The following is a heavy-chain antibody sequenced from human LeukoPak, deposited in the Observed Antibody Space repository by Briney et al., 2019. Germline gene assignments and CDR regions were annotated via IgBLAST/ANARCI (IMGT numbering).Heavy chain of an antibody. D-gene: IGHD3-10*01. CDR3: AREGPSDSGSYYPTYYFDY. J-gene: IGHJ4*02. CDR2: INPNSGGT. Sequence: GASVKVSCKASGYTFTGYYMHWVRQAPGQGLEWMGWINPNSGGTNYAQKFQGRVTMTRDTSISTAYMELSRLRSDDTAVYYCAREGPSDSGSYYPTYYFDYWGQGTLVTVSS. V-gene: IGHV1-2*02. CDR1: GYTFTGYY.